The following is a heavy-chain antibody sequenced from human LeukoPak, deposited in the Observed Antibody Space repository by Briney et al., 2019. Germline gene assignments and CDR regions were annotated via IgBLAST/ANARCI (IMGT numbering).Heavy chain of an antibody. CDR2: INSSGGST. Sequence: GASVNVSCKASGYTFTSYYMHWVRQAPGQGLEWMGIINSSGGSTSYAQKFQGRVTMTRDTSTSTVYMELSSLRSEDTAVYYCARDFSVEMATIGYFDYWGQGTLVTVSS. J-gene: IGHJ4*02. CDR1: GYTFTSYY. V-gene: IGHV1-46*01. CDR3: ARDFSVEMATIGYFDY. D-gene: IGHD5-24*01.